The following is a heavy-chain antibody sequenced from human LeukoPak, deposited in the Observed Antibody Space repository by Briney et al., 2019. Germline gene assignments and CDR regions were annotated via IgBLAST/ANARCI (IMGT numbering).Heavy chain of an antibody. CDR2: ISSSDSTI. CDR3: ARGPLGDYFDY. V-gene: IGHV3-48*03. D-gene: IGHD3-16*01. J-gene: IGHJ4*02. Sequence: GGSLRLSCAASGFTFSNYVMNWVRQAPGKGLEWVSYISSSDSTIYYADSVKGRFTISRDNAKNSLYLQMNSLRAEDTAVYYCARGPLGDYFDYWGQGTLVTVSS. CDR1: GFTFSNYV.